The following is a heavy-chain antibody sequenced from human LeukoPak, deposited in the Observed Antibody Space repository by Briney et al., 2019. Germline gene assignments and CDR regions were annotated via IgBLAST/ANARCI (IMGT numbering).Heavy chain of an antibody. V-gene: IGHV4-34*01. Sequence: PSETLSLTCAVYGGSFSGYYWSWIRQPPGKGLEWIGEINHSGSTNYNPSLKSRVTISVDTSRNQFSLKLSSVTAADTAVYYCARVRWFGEFYDAFDIWGQGTMVTVSS. J-gene: IGHJ3*02. CDR1: GGSFSGYY. CDR3: ARVRWFGEFYDAFDI. CDR2: INHSGST. D-gene: IGHD3-10*01.